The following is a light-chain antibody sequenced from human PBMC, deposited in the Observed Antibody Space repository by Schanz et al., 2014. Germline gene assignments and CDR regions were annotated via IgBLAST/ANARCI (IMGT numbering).Light chain of an antibody. V-gene: IGKV3-15*01. Sequence: DILMTQSPATLSVSPGERATLSCRASQGVGSRLAWYQQKPGQAPRLLVYDTSTRATGIPARFSGSGSGTEFTLTINSLQSEDVAIYYCQQYKDWPETFGQGTKLEIK. CDR2: DTS. J-gene: IGKJ2*01. CDR3: QQYKDWPET. CDR1: QGVGSR.